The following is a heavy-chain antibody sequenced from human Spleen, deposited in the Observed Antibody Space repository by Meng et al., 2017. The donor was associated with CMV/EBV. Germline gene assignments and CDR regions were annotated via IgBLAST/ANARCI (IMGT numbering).Heavy chain of an antibody. CDR3: ARVRCGGDCYAIDY. J-gene: IGHJ4*02. D-gene: IGHD2-21*01. CDR1: GSGFNSYW. Sequence: GESLKISCATSGSGFNSYWIHWVRQRPGKGLVWVARISIDGSKTSYADSVKGRFTISRDNSKNTLYLQMNSLRAEDTAVYYCARVRCGGDCYAIDYWGQGTLVTVSS. V-gene: IGHV3-74*01. CDR2: ISIDGSKT.